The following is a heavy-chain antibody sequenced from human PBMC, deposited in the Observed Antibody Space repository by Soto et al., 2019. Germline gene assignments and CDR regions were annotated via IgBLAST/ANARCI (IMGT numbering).Heavy chain of an antibody. D-gene: IGHD1-20*01. CDR1: GGSFSGYY. V-gene: IGHV4-34*01. J-gene: IGHJ5*02. CDR3: ARRYNWNARWFDP. CDR2: INHSGST. Sequence: SETLSLTCAVYGGSFSGYYWSWIRQPPGKGLEWIGEINHSGSTNYNPSLKSRVTISVDTSKNQFSLKLSSVTAADTAVYYCARRYNWNARWFDPWGPGTLVTVFS.